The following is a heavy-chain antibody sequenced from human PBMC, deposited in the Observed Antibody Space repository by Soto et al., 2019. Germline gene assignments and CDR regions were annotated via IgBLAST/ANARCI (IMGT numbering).Heavy chain of an antibody. D-gene: IGHD3-3*01. CDR1: GFTFSSYW. CDR3: ARLWPWSGSYYYMDV. V-gene: IGHV3-74*01. J-gene: IGHJ6*03. CDR2: INSDGSST. Sequence: EVQLVESGGGLVQPGGSLRLSCAASGFTFSSYWMNWVRQAPGKGLVWVSRINSDGSSTTYADSVKGRFTVSRDNAKNTLYLQMNSLRAEDTAVYYCARLWPWSGSYYYMDVWGKGTTVTVSS.